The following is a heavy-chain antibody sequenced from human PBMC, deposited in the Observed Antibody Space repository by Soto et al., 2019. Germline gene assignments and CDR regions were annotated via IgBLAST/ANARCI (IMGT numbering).Heavy chain of an antibody. J-gene: IGHJ5*02. D-gene: IGHD3-10*01. V-gene: IGHV1-18*04. CDR1: GYTFVDYG. CDR2: ISPYNGNT. Sequence: ASVKVSCKASGYTFVDYGFSWVRQAPGQGLEWMGWISPYNGNTHYVETFQGRVTMTTDTSTSTAFMELRTLTSDDTAVYYCARVPTPTHGDSNKNNFLDPWGQGTLVTVSS. CDR3: ARVPTPTHGDSNKNNFLDP.